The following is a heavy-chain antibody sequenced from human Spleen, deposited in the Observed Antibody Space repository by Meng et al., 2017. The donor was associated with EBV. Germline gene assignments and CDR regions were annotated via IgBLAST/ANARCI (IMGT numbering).Heavy chain of an antibody. D-gene: IGHD2/OR15-2a*01. CDR3: ERASTLLSKTIRRRDFEY. Sequence: QVPLVQSGSEVKEPESSVDVSWQTSGSTLTNFAMHWVRQARGQRLEGMGWIKTNTGDSVSAPCFTGRFVFSLDTSVRTAYLQISSLKAEDTAIYYCERASTLLSKTIRRRDFEYWGQGSLVTVSS. CDR2: IKTNTGDS. CDR1: GSTLTNFA. J-gene: IGHJ4*02. V-gene: IGHV7-4-1*02.